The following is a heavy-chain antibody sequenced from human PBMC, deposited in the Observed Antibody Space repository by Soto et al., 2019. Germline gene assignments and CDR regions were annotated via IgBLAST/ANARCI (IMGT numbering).Heavy chain of an antibody. CDR3: ARESPTYYDYIWGSYRLGAFDI. Sequence: QVQLQESGPGLVKPSETLSLTCTVSGGSISSYYWSWIRQPPGKGLEWIGYIYYSGSTNYNPSLMSRVTISVDTSKNQFSLKLSSVTAADTAVYYCARESPTYYDYIWGSYRLGAFDIWGQGTMVTVSS. CDR1: GGSISSYY. D-gene: IGHD3-16*02. CDR2: IYYSGST. V-gene: IGHV4-59*01. J-gene: IGHJ3*02.